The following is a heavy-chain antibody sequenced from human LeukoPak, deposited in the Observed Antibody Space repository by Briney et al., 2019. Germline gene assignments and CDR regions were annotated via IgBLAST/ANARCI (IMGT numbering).Heavy chain of an antibody. CDR2: ISDSGGST. CDR3: AKSLSGGGYYFEY. J-gene: IGHJ4*02. V-gene: IGHV3-23*01. D-gene: IGHD3-10*01. Sequence: PGGSLRLSCAASGFTFSNYAMTWVRQAPGKGLEWVSGISDSGGSTYYADSVKGRFTISRDNSKNTLYLQMNSLRAEDTAVYYRAKSLSGGGYYFEYWGQGTLVTVSS. CDR1: GFTFSNYA.